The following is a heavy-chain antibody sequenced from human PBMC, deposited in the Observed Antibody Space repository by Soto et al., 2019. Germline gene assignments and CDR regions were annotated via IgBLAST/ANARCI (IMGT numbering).Heavy chain of an antibody. D-gene: IGHD6-19*01. CDR2: ISSSSSTI. Sequence: EVQLVESGGGLVQPGGSLRLSCAAYGFTFSSYSMNWVRQAPGKGLEWVSYISSSSSTIYYADSVKGRFTISRDNAKNSLYLQMNSLRDEDTAVYYCARAPRYRIAVAGHYFDYWGQGTLVTVSS. CDR3: ARAPRYRIAVAGHYFDY. J-gene: IGHJ4*02. V-gene: IGHV3-48*02. CDR1: GFTFSSYS.